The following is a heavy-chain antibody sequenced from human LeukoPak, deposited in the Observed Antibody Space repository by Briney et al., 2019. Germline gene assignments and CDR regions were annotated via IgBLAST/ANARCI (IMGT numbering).Heavy chain of an antibody. CDR3: ARPLDGDYSYAFDI. CDR2: IYYSGST. D-gene: IGHD4-17*01. V-gene: IGHV4-59*08. CDR1: GGSISSYY. J-gene: IGHJ3*02. Sequence: SETLSLTCTVSGGSISSYYWSWIRQPPGKGLEWIGYIYYSGSTNFNPSLKSRVTISVDTSKNQFSLKLSSVTAADTAVYYCARPLDGDYSYAFDIWGQGTMVTVSS.